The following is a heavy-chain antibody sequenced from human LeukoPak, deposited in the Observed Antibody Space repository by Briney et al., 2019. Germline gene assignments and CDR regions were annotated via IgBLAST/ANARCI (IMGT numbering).Heavy chain of an antibody. J-gene: IGHJ4*02. CDR2: IYGGGNT. CDR3: ATGGRSGMAFDF. CDR1: GLIASSNY. Sequence: GGSLRLSCSFSGLIASSNYMAWVRQAPGKGLQWISFIYGGGNTLYADSVMGRFSISRDNSKTTLYLQMNSLRAEDTAVYYCATGGRSGMAFDFWGQGTLVTVSS. V-gene: IGHV3-53*01. D-gene: IGHD5-24*01.